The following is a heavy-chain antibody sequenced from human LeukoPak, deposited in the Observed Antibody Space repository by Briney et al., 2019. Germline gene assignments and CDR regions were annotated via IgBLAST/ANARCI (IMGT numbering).Heavy chain of an antibody. CDR2: INHSGST. D-gene: IGHD3-22*01. CDR3: ASLPYYYDSSGYNH. CDR1: GGSFSGYY. V-gene: IGHV4-34*01. J-gene: IGHJ5*02. Sequence: PSETLSLTCAVYGGSFSGYYLSWIRQPPGKGLEWIGEINHSGSTNYNPSLKSRVTISVDTSKNQFSLKLSSVTAADTAVYYCASLPYYYDSSGYNHWGQGTLVTVSS.